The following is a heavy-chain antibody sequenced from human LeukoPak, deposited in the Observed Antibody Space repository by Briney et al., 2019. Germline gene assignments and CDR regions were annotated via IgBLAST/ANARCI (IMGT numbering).Heavy chain of an antibody. J-gene: IGHJ4*02. CDR3: ARGKEVITMLRGLKPGYYFDY. CDR1: GGSISSSSYY. Sequence: SETLSLTCTVSGGSISSSSYYWGWIRQPPGKGLEWIGSIYYSGSTYYNPSLKSRVTISVDTSKDQFSLKLNSVTAADTAVYYCARGKEVITMLRGLKPGYYFDYWGQGTLVTVSS. D-gene: IGHD3-10*01. V-gene: IGHV4-39*07. CDR2: IYYSGST.